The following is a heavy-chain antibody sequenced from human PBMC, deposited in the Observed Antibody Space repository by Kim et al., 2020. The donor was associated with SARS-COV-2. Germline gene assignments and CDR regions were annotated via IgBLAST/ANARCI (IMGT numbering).Heavy chain of an antibody. V-gene: IGHV3-11*06. J-gene: IGHJ4*02. D-gene: IGHD3-10*01. Sequence: GGSLRLSCAASGFSFSDYYMSWIRQAPGKGLEWVSYISASSSYTNYADSVKGRFTISRDNAKNSLYLQMNSLRPEDTAVYYCAGDHFDYGSGSYYFDYWGQGTLVTVSS. CDR3: AGDHFDYGSGSYYFDY. CDR2: ISASSSYT. CDR1: GFSFSDYY.